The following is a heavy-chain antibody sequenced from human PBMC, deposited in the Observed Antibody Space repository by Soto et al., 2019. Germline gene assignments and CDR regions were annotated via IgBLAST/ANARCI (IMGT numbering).Heavy chain of an antibody. CDR2: ISGSGGRT. CDR3: AKSGYDGSGTYDFDY. V-gene: IGHV3-23*01. Sequence: EVQLLESGGGLVQPGGSLSPSCAASGFTFGSYAMTWVRQAQGKGLEWVSAISGSGGRTYYADSVKGRFAISRDNSKNTLYLQINSLRAEDTAVYYCAKSGYDGSGTYDFDYWGQGTLVTVSS. D-gene: IGHD3-10*01. CDR1: GFTFGSYA. J-gene: IGHJ4*02.